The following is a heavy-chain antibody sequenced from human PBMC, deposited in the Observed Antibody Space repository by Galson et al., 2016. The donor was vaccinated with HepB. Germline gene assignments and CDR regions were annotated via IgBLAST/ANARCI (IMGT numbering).Heavy chain of an antibody. D-gene: IGHD1-26*01. V-gene: IGHV1-3*01. CDR3: AREGNYYTLDY. CDR2: VIPGNGDT. CDR1: AYTFTNYA. Sequence: SVKVSCKASAYTFTNYAMHWLRQAPGQGLEWMGWVIPGNGDTKYSQTFQGRVTFARDTSANTDYMELSSLRTEDTAVYYCAREGNYYTLDYWSQGTLVTVSS. J-gene: IGHJ4*02.